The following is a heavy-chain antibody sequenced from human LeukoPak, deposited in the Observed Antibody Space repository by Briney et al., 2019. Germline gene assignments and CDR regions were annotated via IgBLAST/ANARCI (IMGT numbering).Heavy chain of an antibody. CDR1: GFTFSTYW. D-gene: IGHD4-17*01. Sequence: QAGGSLRLSCAASGFTFSTYWMNWFRQTPGKGLEWVAKIKADGGEKDHVASVKGRFTISRDNAKNSLYLQMNSLRVEDTAVYYCARGIHVVTLRGDYFDYWGQGTLVTVSS. CDR2: IKADGGEK. J-gene: IGHJ4*02. V-gene: IGHV3-7*01. CDR3: ARGIHVVTLRGDYFDY.